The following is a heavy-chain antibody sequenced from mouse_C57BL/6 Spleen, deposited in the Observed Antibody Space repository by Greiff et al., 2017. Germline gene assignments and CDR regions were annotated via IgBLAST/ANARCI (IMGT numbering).Heavy chain of an antibody. D-gene: IGHD1-1*01. Sequence: QVQLKQPGAELVKPGASVKLSCKASGYTFTSYWMQWVKQRPGQGLEWIGEIDPSDSYTNYNQKFKGKATLTVDTSSSTAYMQLSSLTSEDSAVYYCAITTVVAPFNYWGQGTTLTVSS. J-gene: IGHJ2*01. CDR1: GYTFTSYW. CDR2: IDPSDSYT. V-gene: IGHV1-50*01. CDR3: AITTVVAPFNY.